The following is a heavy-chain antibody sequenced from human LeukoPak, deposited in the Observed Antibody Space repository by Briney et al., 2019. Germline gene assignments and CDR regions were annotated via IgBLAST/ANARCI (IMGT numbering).Heavy chain of an antibody. V-gene: IGHV1-2*02. J-gene: IGHJ5*02. D-gene: IGHD4-11*01. CDR1: GYTFTCYY. Sequence: ASVKVSCKVSGYTFTCYYMHWVRQAPGQGLEWMGWINPNSGGTNYAQKFQGRVTMTRDTSISTAYMELSRLRSDDTAVYYCARRGRLQNNWFDPWGQGTLVTVSS. CDR3: ARRGRLQNNWFDP. CDR2: INPNSGGT.